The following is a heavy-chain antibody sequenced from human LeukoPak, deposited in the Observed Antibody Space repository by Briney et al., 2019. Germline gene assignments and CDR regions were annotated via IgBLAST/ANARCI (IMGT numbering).Heavy chain of an antibody. CDR3: ARVPVSGPGARFDY. Sequence: ASVKVSCKASGYTFTSYGISWVRLAPGQGLEWMGWISAYNVNTNDAQKLQGRVTMTTDTSTTTAYMELRSLRSDDTAVYYCARVPVSGPGARFDYWGQGTLVTVSS. D-gene: IGHD4-11*01. J-gene: IGHJ4*02. V-gene: IGHV1-18*01. CDR2: ISAYNVNT. CDR1: GYTFTSYG.